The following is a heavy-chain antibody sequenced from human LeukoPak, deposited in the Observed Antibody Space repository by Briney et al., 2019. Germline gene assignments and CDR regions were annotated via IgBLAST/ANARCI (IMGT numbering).Heavy chain of an antibody. CDR2: IYYSGST. Sequence: SETLSLTCTVSGGSISSSSYYWGWIRQPPGKGLEWIGSIYYSGSTYYNPSLKSRVTISVDTSKNQFSLKLSSVTAADTAVYYCARLSGWYPYYYYMDVWGKGTTVTVSS. V-gene: IGHV4-39*07. CDR3: ARLSGWYPYYYYMDV. J-gene: IGHJ6*03. CDR1: GGSISSSSYY. D-gene: IGHD6-19*01.